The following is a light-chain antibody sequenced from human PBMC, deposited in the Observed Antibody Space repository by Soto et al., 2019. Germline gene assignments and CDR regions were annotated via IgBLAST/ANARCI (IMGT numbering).Light chain of an antibody. CDR3: QQYYSYPFT. Sequence: AIRMTQSPSSFSASTGDRVTITCRASQGISSYLAWYQQKPGKAPKLLIYAASTLQSGVPSRFSGSGSGTDFTLTISCLQYEDLATYYCQQYYSYPFTFGRGTKLEIK. CDR1: QGISSY. CDR2: AAS. V-gene: IGKV1-8*01. J-gene: IGKJ2*01.